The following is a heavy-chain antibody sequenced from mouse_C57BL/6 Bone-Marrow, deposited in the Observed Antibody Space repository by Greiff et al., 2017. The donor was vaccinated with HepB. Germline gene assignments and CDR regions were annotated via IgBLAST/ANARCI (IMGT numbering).Heavy chain of an antibody. CDR2: ISDGGSYT. CDR1: GFTFSSYA. J-gene: IGHJ4*01. V-gene: IGHV5-4*01. Sequence: EVKLMESGGGLVKPGGSLKLSCAASGFTFSSYAMSWVRQTPEKRLEWVATISDGGSYTYYPDNVKGRFTISRDNAKNNLYLQMSHLKSEDTAMYYCARDGPGAMDYGGQGTSVTVSS. CDR3: ARDGPGAMDY.